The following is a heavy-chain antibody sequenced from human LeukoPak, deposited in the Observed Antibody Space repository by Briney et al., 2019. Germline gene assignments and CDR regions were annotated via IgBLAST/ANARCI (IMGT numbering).Heavy chain of an antibody. CDR1: GFTFSSYA. J-gene: IGHJ4*02. CDR3: AKDLYYDSSGWFDY. Sequence: GGSLRLSCAASGFTFSSYAMSWVRQAPEKGLEWVSAISGSGGSTYYADSVKGRFTISRDNSKNTLYLQMNSLRAEDTAVYYCAKDLYYDSSGWFDYWGQGTLVTVSS. V-gene: IGHV3-23*01. D-gene: IGHD3-22*01. CDR2: ISGSGGST.